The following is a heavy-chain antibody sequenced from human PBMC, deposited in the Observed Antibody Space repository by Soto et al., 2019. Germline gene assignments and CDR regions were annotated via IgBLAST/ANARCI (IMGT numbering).Heavy chain of an antibody. CDR2: IERGGST. J-gene: IGHJ4*02. CDR1: GGSFSGYY. D-gene: IGHD3-10*01. V-gene: IGHV4-34*02. CDR3: ARGYGSGSYWAY. Sequence: QVQLQQWGAGLLKPSETLSLTCAVYGGSFSGYYWSWVRQPPGKGLEWIGEIERGGSTNYNPSLKSRVAISVDTSKNQFSLKVNSVTAADTAVYYCARGYGSGSYWAYWGQGTLVTVSP.